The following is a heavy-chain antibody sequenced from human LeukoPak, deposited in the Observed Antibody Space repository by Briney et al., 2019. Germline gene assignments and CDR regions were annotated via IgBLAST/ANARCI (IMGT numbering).Heavy chain of an antibody. D-gene: IGHD3-22*01. J-gene: IGHJ4*02. Sequence: GRSLRLSCAASGFTFSNYAMHWVRQAPGKGLEWVAFIQYDGNNKYYADSVKGRFTISRDNSKNTVYLQMNSLRAEDTAVYYCAKDPTHFRVWDDYDNTRLNYWGQGTLVTVSS. CDR3: AKDPTHFRVWDDYDNTRLNY. V-gene: IGHV3-30*04. CDR1: GFTFSNYA. CDR2: IQYDGNNK.